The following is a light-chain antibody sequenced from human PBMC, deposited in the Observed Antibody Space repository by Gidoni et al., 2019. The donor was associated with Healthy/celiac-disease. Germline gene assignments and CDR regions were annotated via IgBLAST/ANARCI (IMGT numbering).Light chain of an antibody. J-gene: IGLJ2*01. CDR3: CSYAGSYSL. Sequence: QSALTQPRSVSGSPGQSVTISCTGTSSDVGGYNYLSWYQQHPGKAPKLMIYDVDKRPSGVPDRFSGSKSGNSASLTISGLQAEDEADYYCCSYAGSYSLFGGGTKLTVL. CDR2: DVD. CDR1: SSDVGGYNY. V-gene: IGLV2-11*01.